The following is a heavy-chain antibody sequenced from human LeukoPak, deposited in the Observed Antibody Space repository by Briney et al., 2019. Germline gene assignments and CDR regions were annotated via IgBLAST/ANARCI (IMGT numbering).Heavy chain of an antibody. CDR2: ISSSSSYI. D-gene: IGHD2-2*01. CDR3: ARDMRDAFDI. Sequence: GGSLRLSCAASGFTFSSYSMNWVRQAPGKGLEWVSSISSSSSYIYYADSVKGRLTIPRDNAKNSLYLQMNSLRAEDTAVYYCARDMRDAFDIWGQGTMVTVSS. CDR1: GFTFSSYS. J-gene: IGHJ3*02. V-gene: IGHV3-21*01.